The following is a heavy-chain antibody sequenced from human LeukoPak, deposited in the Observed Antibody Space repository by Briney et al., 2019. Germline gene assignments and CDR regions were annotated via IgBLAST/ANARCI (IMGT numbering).Heavy chain of an antibody. CDR2: VYYSGST. D-gene: IGHD2-21*02. V-gene: IGHV4-59*01. CDR1: GGSFSGYY. J-gene: IGHJ4*02. Sequence: SETLSLTCAVYGGSFSGYYWSWIRQPPGKGLEWIGYVYYSGSTEYNPSLRSRVTISLEMSKHQFSLNLTSVTAADTAVYYCASNTATVFDYWGQGALVTVSS. CDR3: ASNTATVFDY.